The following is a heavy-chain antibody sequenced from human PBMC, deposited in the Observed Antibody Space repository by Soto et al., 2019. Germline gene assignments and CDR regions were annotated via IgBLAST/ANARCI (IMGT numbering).Heavy chain of an antibody. J-gene: IGHJ6*02. V-gene: IGHV1-69*13. D-gene: IGHD6-19*01. Sequence: SVKVSCKASGGAFSSYAISWVRQAPGQGLEWMGGIIPIFGTANYAQKFQGRVTITADESTSTAYMELSSLRSEDTAVYYCARPESGWAGYYYYYGMDVWGQGTTVTVSS. CDR3: ARPESGWAGYYYYYGMDV. CDR1: GGAFSSYA. CDR2: IIPIFGTA.